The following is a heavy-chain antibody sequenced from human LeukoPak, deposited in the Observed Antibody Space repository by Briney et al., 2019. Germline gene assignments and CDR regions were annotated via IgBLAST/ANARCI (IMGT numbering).Heavy chain of an antibody. Sequence: ASVKVSCKTSGYTFISYGISWVRQAPGQGLEWMGWISGYNGNTNYAQKLQGRVTMTTDTFTSTAYMELRSLRYDDTAVYYCARSDYGGFGDYWGQGTLVTVSS. J-gene: IGHJ4*02. CDR3: ARSDYGGFGDY. D-gene: IGHD4-23*01. CDR2: ISGYNGNT. CDR1: GYTFISYG. V-gene: IGHV1-18*01.